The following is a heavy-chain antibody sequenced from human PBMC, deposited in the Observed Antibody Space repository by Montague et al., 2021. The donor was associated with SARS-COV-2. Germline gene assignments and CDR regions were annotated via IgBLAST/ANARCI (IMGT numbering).Heavy chain of an antibody. V-gene: IGHV3-23*01. CDR3: AKGLQASQTTFGGIIAN. Sequence: SLRLSCAVSGFTFASFAMTWVRQAPGKGLEWVSAISGDGRATYCADSVKGRLTISRDNSKNSLYLEMSSLRAEDTAVYFCAKGLQASQTTFGGIIANWGQGTLVTVSS. D-gene: IGHD3-16*02. J-gene: IGHJ4*02. CDR2: ISGDGRAT. CDR1: GFTFASFA.